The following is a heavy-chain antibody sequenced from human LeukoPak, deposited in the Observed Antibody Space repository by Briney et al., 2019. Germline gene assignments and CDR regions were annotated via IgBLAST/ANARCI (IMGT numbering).Heavy chain of an antibody. V-gene: IGHV1-8*03. CDR3: ARVTTYYYYMDV. CDR2: MNPNSGNT. Sequence: ASVKVSCKASGYTFTSYDINWVRQATGRGLEWMGWMNPNSGNTGYAQKFQGRVTITRNTSISTAYMELSSLRSEDTAVYYCARVTTYYYYMDVWGKGATVTVSS. J-gene: IGHJ6*03. D-gene: IGHD4-11*01. CDR1: GYTFTSYD.